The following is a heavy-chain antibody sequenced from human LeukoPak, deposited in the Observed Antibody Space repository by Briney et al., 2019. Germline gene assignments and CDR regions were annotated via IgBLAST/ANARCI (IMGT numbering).Heavy chain of an antibody. J-gene: IGHJ4*02. CDR2: IWYDGSNK. CDR1: GFTVSSNY. CDR3: AKEGRDSGGYPGY. D-gene: IGHD3-10*01. V-gene: IGHV3-33*06. Sequence: QTGGSLRLSCAASGFTVSSNYMSWVRQAPGKGLEWVAVIWYDGSNKYYADSVKGRFTISRDNSKNTLYLHMSSLRAEDSAVYYCAKEGRDSGGYPGYWGQGTLVTVSS.